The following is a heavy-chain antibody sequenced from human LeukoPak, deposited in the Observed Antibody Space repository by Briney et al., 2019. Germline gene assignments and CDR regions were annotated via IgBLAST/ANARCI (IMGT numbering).Heavy chain of an antibody. D-gene: IGHD5-12*01. V-gene: IGHV3-21*01. Sequence: GGSLRLSCAASGVTFSSYSMNWVRQAPGKGLEWVSSIRSSSSYIYYADSVKGRFTISRDNVKNSLYLQMNSLRAEDTAVYYCAREWERGLVATIKKDIGWFDPWGQGTLVTVSS. CDR1: GVTFSSYS. J-gene: IGHJ5*02. CDR3: AREWERGLVATIKKDIGWFDP. CDR2: IRSSSSYI.